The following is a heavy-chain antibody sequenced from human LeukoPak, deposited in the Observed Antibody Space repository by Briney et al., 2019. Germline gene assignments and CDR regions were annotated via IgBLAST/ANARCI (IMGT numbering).Heavy chain of an antibody. J-gene: IGHJ6*03. CDR3: ARGRGAGYYYMDV. CDR2: MHFSGSI. CDR1: GGSISSYY. Sequence: SETLSLTCTVSGGSISSYYWSWIRQPPGKGLEWIGYMHFSGSIDYNPSLKSRVTLSMDTSRNQISLKLSSVTAADTAMYYCARGRGAGYYYMDVWGKGTTVTVSS. V-gene: IGHV4-59*01. D-gene: IGHD3-10*01.